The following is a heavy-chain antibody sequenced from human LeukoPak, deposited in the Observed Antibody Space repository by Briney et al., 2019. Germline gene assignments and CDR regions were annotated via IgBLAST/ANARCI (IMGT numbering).Heavy chain of an antibody. CDR1: GFTFSSYS. V-gene: IGHV3-21*01. D-gene: IGHD3-22*01. CDR3: ARDRVVVINAFDI. J-gene: IGHJ3*02. CDR2: ISSSSSYI. Sequence: GGSLRLSCAASGFTFSSYSMNWVRQAPGKGLEWVSSISSSSSYIYYADSVKGRFTISRDNAKNPLYLQMNSLRAEDTAVYYCARDRVVVINAFDIWGQGTMVTVSS.